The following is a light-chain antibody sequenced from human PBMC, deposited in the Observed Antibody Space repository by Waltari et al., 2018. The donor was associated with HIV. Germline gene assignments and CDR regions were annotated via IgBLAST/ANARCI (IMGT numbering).Light chain of an antibody. J-gene: IGKJ3*01. CDR2: KAS. Sequence: DIQMIQSPSNFSASVGDAVTINCRASHDIKTWLAWYQHKPRQAPKLLIYKASTLESGVSSRFSGGGSGTNFTLTIASLQVDDIATYYCQQYNTFSFTFGPGTTV. V-gene: IGKV1-5*03. CDR1: HDIKTW. CDR3: QQYNTFSFT.